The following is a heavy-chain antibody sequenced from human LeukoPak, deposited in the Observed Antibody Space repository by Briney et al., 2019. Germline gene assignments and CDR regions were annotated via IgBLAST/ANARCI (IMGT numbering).Heavy chain of an antibody. CDR2: ITNDGSST. V-gene: IGHV3-74*01. CDR1: GLTFSSHW. J-gene: IGHJ6*02. Sequence: GGSLRLSCAASGLTFSSHWMHWVRQAPGKGLAWVSRITNDGSSTTYADSVKGRFTISRDNAKNMLYLQVNSLRAEDTAVYYCARVDSSGWYRGPTPRYYYYGMGVWGQGTTVTVSS. D-gene: IGHD6-19*01. CDR3: ARVDSSGWYRGPTPRYYYYGMGV.